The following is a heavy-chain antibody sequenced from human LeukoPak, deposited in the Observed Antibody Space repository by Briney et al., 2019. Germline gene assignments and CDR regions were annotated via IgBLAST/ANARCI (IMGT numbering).Heavy chain of an antibody. CDR2: ISYDGSNK. CDR1: GFTFSSYA. J-gene: IGHJ3*02. CDR3: ARVKGEGGSAFDI. V-gene: IGHV3-30-3*01. D-gene: IGHD3-10*01. Sequence: GGSLRLSCAASGFTFSSYAMHWVRQAPGKGLEWVAVISYDGSNKYYADSVKGRFTISRDNSKNTLYLQMNSLRAEDTAVYYCARVKGEGGSAFDIWGRGTMVTVSS.